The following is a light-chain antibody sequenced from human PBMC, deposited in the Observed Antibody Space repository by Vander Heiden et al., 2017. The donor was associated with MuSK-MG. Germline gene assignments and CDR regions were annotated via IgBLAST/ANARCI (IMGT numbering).Light chain of an antibody. CDR3: QQSYSTPPWT. CDR1: QSISSY. J-gene: IGKJ1*01. V-gene: IGKV1-39*01. Sequence: DIQMTQSPSSLSASVGDRVTIPCRASQSISSYLNWYQQKPGKAPKLLIYAAASLQSGVPSRFSGSGSGTEFTLTISSLQPEDFATYYCQQSYSTPPWTFGQGTKVEIK. CDR2: AAA.